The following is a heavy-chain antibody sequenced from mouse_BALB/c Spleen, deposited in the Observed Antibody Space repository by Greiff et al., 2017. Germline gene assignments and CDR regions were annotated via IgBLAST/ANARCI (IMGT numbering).Heavy chain of an antibody. J-gene: IGHJ3*01. CDR1: GYTFTSYW. CDR3: ARGGAWFAY. V-gene: IGHV1-7*01. CDR2: INPSTGYT. Sequence: QVQLQQSGADLAKPGASVKMSCKASGYTFTSYWMHWVKQRPGQGLEWIGYINPSTGYTEYNQKFKDKATLTADKSSSTAYMQLSSLTSEDSAVYYCARGGAWFAYWGQGTLVTVSA.